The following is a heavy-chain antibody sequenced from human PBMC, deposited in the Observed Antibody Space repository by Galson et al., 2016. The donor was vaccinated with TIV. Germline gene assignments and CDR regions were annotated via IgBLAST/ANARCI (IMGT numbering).Heavy chain of an antibody. J-gene: IGHJ4*02. CDR1: GYSFTNYG. Sequence: SVKVSCKASGYSFTNYGIAWVRQAPGQGLERMGWISTYNGYTDYAQKLQGRVTMTTDTSTSTAYMEMRSLRSDDTAMYYCARDPTYYDTNGGGHWGQGTLVIVSS. CDR3: ARDPTYYDTNGGGH. D-gene: IGHD3-22*01. V-gene: IGHV1-18*01. CDR2: ISTYNGYT.